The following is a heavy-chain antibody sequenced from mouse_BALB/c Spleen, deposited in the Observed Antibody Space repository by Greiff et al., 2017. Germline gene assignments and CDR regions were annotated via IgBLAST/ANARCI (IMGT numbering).Heavy chain of an antibody. V-gene: IGHV1-54*01. CDR1: GYAFTNYL. Sequence: QVQLQHSGAELVRPGTSVKVSCKASGYAFTNYLIEWVKQRPGQGLEWIGVINPGSGGTNYNEKFKGKATLTADKSSSTAYMQLSSLTSDDSAVYFCARDDPYFDVWGAGTTVTVSS. CDR2: INPGSGGT. J-gene: IGHJ1*01. D-gene: IGHD2-3*01. CDR3: ARDDPYFDV.